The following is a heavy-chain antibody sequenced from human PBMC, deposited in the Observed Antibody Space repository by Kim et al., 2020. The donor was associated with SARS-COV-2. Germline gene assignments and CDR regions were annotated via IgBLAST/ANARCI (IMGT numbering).Heavy chain of an antibody. CDR3: AKRGPYGNGAFDF. J-gene: IGHJ3*01. Sequence: YSADSVEGRFSISRDNAKSMLYLQMNSLRAEDSAIYYCAKRGPYGNGAFDFWGQGAIVTVSS. D-gene: IGHD2-8*01. V-gene: IGHV3-23*01.